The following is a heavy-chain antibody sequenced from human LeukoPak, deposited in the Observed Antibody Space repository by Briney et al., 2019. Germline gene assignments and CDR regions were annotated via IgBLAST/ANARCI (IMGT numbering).Heavy chain of an antibody. Sequence: GGSLRLSCAASGFTFSSFEINWVRQAPGKGLEWISYISESSDTIYYADSVKGRFTISRDNAKDSLYLQMDSLRAEDTALYYCARRFDYWGQGTLVTVSS. CDR3: ARRFDY. V-gene: IGHV3-48*01. J-gene: IGHJ4*02. CDR2: ISESSDTI. CDR1: GFTFSSFE.